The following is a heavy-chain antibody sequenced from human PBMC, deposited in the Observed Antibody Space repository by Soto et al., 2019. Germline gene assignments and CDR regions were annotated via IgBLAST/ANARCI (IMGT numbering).Heavy chain of an antibody. Sequence: QVQLVQSGAEVKKPGSSVKVSCKASGGTFRTSAISWVRQAPGQGLEWAGGIMPVFRRPKYAQNFQDRVTITADESTRTAYMELNSLKSDDTAVYYCARDKDRLQLGGNYYFILDVWGQGTAVTVSS. CDR3: ARDKDRLQLGGNYYFILDV. D-gene: IGHD1-1*01. CDR2: IMPVFRRP. J-gene: IGHJ6*02. V-gene: IGHV1-69*12. CDR1: GGTFRTSA.